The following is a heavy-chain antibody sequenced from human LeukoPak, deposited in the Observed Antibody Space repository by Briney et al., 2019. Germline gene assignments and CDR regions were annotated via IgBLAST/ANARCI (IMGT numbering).Heavy chain of an antibody. Sequence: SVKVSCKASGGTFSSYAISWVRQAPGQGLEWMGGIIPIFGTANYAQKFQGRVTITADKSTSTAYMELGSLRSEDTAVYYCARTGSGWYRLRYYFDYWGQGTLVTVSS. V-gene: IGHV1-69*06. CDR1: GGTFSSYA. D-gene: IGHD6-19*01. J-gene: IGHJ4*02. CDR3: ARTGSGWYRLRYYFDY. CDR2: IIPIFGTA.